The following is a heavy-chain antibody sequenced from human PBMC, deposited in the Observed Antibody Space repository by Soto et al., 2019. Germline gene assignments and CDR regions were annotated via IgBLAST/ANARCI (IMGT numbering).Heavy chain of an antibody. CDR1: GGTFSSYA. D-gene: IGHD1-26*01. CDR3: AREGTRWELLGWGY. J-gene: IGHJ4*02. CDR2: IIPIFGTA. V-gene: IGHV1-69*01. Sequence: QVQLVQSGAEVKKPGSSVKVSCEASGGTFSSYAISWVRQAPGQGLEWMGGIIPIFGTANYAQKFQGRVTITADESTSTAYMELSSLRSEDTAVYYCAREGTRWELLGWGYWGQGTLVTVSS.